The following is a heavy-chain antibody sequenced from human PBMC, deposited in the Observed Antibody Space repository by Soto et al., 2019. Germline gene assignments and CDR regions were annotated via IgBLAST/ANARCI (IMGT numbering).Heavy chain of an antibody. CDR1: GGSISSSNYY. D-gene: IGHD4-17*01. CDR3: ARLTTVTNYYYYYMDV. Sequence: PSETLCLTCTVSGGSISSSNYYWGWIRQPPGKGLEWIGSMYYSGSTYNNPSLKSRVTISVDTSKNQFSLKLSSVTAADTAVYYCARLTTVTNYYYYYMDVWGKGTTVTVSS. CDR2: MYYSGST. V-gene: IGHV4-39*01. J-gene: IGHJ6*03.